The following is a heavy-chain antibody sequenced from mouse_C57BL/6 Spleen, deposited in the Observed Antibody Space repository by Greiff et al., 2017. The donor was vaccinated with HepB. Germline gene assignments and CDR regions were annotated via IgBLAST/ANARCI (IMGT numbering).Heavy chain of an antibody. Sequence: ESGPGMVKPSQSLSLTCTVTGYSITSGYDWHWIRHFPGNKLEWMGYISYSGSTNYNPSLKSRISITHDTSKNHFFLKLNSVTTEDTATYYCARGVYYGSSYDWYFDVWGTGTTVTVSS. V-gene: IGHV3-1*01. D-gene: IGHD1-1*01. J-gene: IGHJ1*03. CDR3: ARGVYYGSSYDWYFDV. CDR1: GYSITSGYD. CDR2: ISYSGST.